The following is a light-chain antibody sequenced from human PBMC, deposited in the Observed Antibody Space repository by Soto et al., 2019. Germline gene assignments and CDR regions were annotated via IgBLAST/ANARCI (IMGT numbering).Light chain of an antibody. CDR3: SSYATDSTVL. V-gene: IGLV2-23*01. J-gene: IGLJ2*01. CDR1: SSDIGSYDL. CDR2: EAN. Sequence: QSALTQPASVSGSPGQSITISCTGTSSDIGSYDLVSWYQQHPGKAPKLMIYEANKRPSGVSDRFSGSKSGNTASLTISGLQAEDEADYYCSSYATDSTVLFGGGTKLTV.